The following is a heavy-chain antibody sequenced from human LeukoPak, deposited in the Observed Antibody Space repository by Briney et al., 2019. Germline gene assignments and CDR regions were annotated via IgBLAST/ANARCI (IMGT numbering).Heavy chain of an antibody. D-gene: IGHD2-21*02. CDR1: GFTFSNDG. V-gene: IGHV3-30*18. CDR3: AKDQLAYCGGDCYSAP. Sequence: GGSLRLSCAASGFTFSNDGMHGGRQAPGKGLEWVAVVSYDGNNKYCADSVKGRFTISRDNSKNTLYLQMNSLRAEDTAVYYCAKDQLAYCGGDCYSAPWGQGTLVTVSS. CDR2: VSYDGNNK. J-gene: IGHJ5*02.